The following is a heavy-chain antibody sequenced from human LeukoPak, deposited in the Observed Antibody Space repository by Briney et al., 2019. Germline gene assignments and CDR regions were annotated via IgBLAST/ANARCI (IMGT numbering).Heavy chain of an antibody. CDR3: AREQGPVAARLNCYYYMDV. CDR1: GGSIRSHY. Sequence: SETLSLTCTVSGGSIRSHYWNWIRQPPGKGLEWIGYNYDSGSTTSNPSLNSRVAISVDTSKNQFSLRLTSVTAADTAVYYCAREQGPVAARLNCYYYMDVWGEGTTVTVSS. J-gene: IGHJ6*03. D-gene: IGHD6-6*01. CDR2: NYDSGST. V-gene: IGHV4-59*11.